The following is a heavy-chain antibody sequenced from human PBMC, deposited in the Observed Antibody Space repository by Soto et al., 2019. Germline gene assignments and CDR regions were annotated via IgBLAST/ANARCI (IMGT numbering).Heavy chain of an antibody. Sequence: ASETLSLTCSVSHGSITSGDYCWAWIRQPPGKGLEFIGSVHSSGGTYYSPSLKSRASISIDKSRNQFSLKLTSVNAGDTAVYFCASVVVGATRQTGSDHWGQGTLVTVSS. J-gene: IGHJ4*02. CDR3: ASVVVGATRQTGSDH. V-gene: IGHV4-39*01. CDR2: VHSSGGT. CDR1: HGSITSGDYC. D-gene: IGHD2-15*01.